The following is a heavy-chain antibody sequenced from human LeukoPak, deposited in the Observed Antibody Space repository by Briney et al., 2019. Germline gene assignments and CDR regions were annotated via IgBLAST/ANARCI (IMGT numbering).Heavy chain of an antibody. V-gene: IGHV4-59*01. D-gene: IGHD4-17*01. CDR3: ARDRRNGGDYILGAFDI. CDR2: IYFSGST. Sequence: PSGSPCLSPAVSRGSITGYNRRWRPPTPRKGLGRRGYIYFSGSTTTNPSLKSRVTISVETSKNQFSRKLSSVTAADTAVYYCARDRRNGGDYILGAFDIWGQGTTVTASS. J-gene: IGHJ3*02. CDR1: RGSITGYN.